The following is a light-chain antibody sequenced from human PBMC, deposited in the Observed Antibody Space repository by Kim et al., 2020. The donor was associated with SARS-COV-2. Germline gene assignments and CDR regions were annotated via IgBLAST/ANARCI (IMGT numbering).Light chain of an antibody. CDR1: KSISNN. J-gene: IGKJ4*01. V-gene: IGKV3-15*01. CDR3: QQHNDWPFT. Sequence: VSPRERATLPCMASKSISNNLAWYQQKVGQAPRLLIYGASTRATGIPARFSGSGSGTEFTLTISSLRSEDFAIYFCQQHNDWPFTFGGGTKVDIK. CDR2: GAS.